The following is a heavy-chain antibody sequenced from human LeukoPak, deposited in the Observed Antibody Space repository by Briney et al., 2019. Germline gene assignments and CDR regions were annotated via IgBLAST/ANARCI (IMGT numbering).Heavy chain of an antibody. CDR1: GFTFSSYG. J-gene: IGHJ4*02. CDR3: AKDHSSSPEAFDY. D-gene: IGHD6-6*01. CDR2: IWYDGSNK. Sequence: GGSLRLSCAASGFTFSSYGMHWVRQAPGKGLEWVAVIWYDGSNKYYADSVKGRFTISRDNSKNTLYLQMNSLRAEDTAVYYCAKDHSSSPEAFDYWGQGTLVTVSS. V-gene: IGHV3-33*06.